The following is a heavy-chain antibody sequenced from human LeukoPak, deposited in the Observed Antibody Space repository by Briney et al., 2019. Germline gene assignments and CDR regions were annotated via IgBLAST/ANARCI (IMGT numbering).Heavy chain of an antibody. D-gene: IGHD3-3*01. CDR2: INHSGST. V-gene: IGHV4-34*01. Sequence: PSETLSLTCAVYGGSFSGYYWSWIRQPPGKGLEWIGEINHSGSTNYNPSLKSRVTISVDTSKNQFSLKLSSVTAADTAVYYCARDGFRFLELYYFDYWGQGTLVTVSS. CDR1: GGSFSGYY. J-gene: IGHJ4*02. CDR3: ARDGFRFLELYYFDY.